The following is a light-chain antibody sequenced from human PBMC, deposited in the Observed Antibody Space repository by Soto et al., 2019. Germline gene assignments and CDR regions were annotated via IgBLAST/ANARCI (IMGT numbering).Light chain of an antibody. CDR3: QQRSTWGGIS. Sequence: EIVLTQSPATLSLSPGERATLSCRASQTVGKYLAWYQQKPGQAPRLLIYDISNRDAVIPARFSGNGSGTEFTLTISSLEPEDFAVYFCQQRSTWGGISFGQGTRLEIK. V-gene: IGKV3-11*01. CDR2: DIS. J-gene: IGKJ5*01. CDR1: QTVGKY.